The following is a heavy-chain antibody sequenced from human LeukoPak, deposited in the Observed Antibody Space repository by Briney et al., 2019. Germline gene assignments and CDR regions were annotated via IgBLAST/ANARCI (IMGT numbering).Heavy chain of an antibody. Sequence: SETLSLTCAVYGGSFSGYYWSWIRQPPGKGLEWIGEINHSGSTNYNPSLKSRVTISVDTSKNQFPLKLSSVTAADTAVYYCARGSGYCSGGSCYGTPYYYYYMDVWGKGTTVTVSS. CDR2: INHSGST. CDR1: GGSFSGYY. D-gene: IGHD2-15*01. V-gene: IGHV4-34*01. J-gene: IGHJ6*03. CDR3: ARGSGYCSGGSCYGTPYYYYYMDV.